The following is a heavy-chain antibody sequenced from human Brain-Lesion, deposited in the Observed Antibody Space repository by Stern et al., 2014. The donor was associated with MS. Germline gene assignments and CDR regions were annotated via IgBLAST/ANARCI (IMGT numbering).Heavy chain of an antibody. CDR2: INPKRGGT. CDR1: GYTFTGYY. D-gene: IGHD3-22*01. J-gene: IGHJ4*02. CDR3: ATYYYDATGYNDF. V-gene: IGHV1-2*04. Sequence: QVQLGESGAEVKKPGASVKVSCKASGYTFTGYYMHWVRQAPGQGLEWMGWINPKRGGTNYAQKFQGWVTMTRDTSINTAYMELSRLRSDDTAVYYCATYYYDATGYNDFWGQGTLVTVSS.